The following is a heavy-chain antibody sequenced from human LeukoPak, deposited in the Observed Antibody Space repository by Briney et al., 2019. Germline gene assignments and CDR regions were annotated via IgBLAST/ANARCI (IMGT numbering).Heavy chain of an antibody. D-gene: IGHD5-12*01. CDR3: ARADSGYDLILDY. CDR1: GGSISTYF. J-gene: IGHJ4*02. CDR2: IYYSGST. V-gene: IGHV4-59*01. Sequence: PSETLSLTCTVSGGSISTYFWSWIRQPPGKGLEWIGYIYYSGSTNYNPSLKSRVTISVDTSKNQFSLKLSSVTAADTAVYYCARADSGYDLILDYWGQGTLVTVSS.